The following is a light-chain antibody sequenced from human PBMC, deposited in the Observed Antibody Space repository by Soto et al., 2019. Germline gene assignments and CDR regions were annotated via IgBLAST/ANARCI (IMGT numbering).Light chain of an antibody. CDR3: QQYGSSPCT. Sequence: EIVLTQSPGTLSLSPGERATLSCRASQTVSSNYLAWYRQKPGQAPRLLIYGASGRATGIPDRVSGSGSGTDFTLTISRLEPEDFAVYYCQQYGSSPCTFGQGTRLEIK. J-gene: IGKJ5*01. CDR1: QTVSSNY. CDR2: GAS. V-gene: IGKV3-20*01.